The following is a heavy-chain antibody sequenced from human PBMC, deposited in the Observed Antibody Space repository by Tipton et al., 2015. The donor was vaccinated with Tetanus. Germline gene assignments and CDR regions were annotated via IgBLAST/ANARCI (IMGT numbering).Heavy chain of an antibody. Sequence: SLRLSCAASGLSFSDYCMSWIRQTPGKGLEWVAYISASGHPIFYTDSVKGRFTISTDNTKNLLYLQMNSLRVEDTGLYFCARDYCDSKYFAYCWGQGPLIAFS. D-gene: IGHD2-21*01. CDR3: ARDYCDSKYFAYC. J-gene: IGHJ4*02. CDR1: GLSFSDYC. V-gene: IGHV3-11*01. CDR2: ISASGHPI.